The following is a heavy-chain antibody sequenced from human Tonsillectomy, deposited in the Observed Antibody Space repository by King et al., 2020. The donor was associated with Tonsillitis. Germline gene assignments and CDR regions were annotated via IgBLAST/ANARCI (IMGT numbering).Heavy chain of an antibody. CDR3: AKGTWFGELSVGHFDY. CDR1: GFTFSDYY. V-gene: IGHV3-11*05. Sequence: VQLVESGGGLVKPGGSLRLSCAASGFTFSDYYMSWIRQAPGKGLEWVSYISSSSSYTNYADSVKGRFTISRDNAKNSLYLQMNSLRAEDTAVYYCAKGTWFGELSVGHFDYWGQGTLVTVSS. J-gene: IGHJ4*02. D-gene: IGHD3-10*01. CDR2: ISSSSSYT.